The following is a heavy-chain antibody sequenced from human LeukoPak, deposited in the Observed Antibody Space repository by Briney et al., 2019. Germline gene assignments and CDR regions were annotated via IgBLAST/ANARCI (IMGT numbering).Heavy chain of an antibody. CDR1: GGSISSGSYY. J-gene: IGHJ3*02. Sequence: PSETLSLTCTVSGGSISSGSYYWGWIRQPPGKGLEWIGSVYYSGSTYYSPSLKSRVTISVDTSKNQFSLKLSSVTAADTAVYYCARYYDILTGYYIGAFDIWGQGTMVTVSS. CDR3: ARYYDILTGYYIGAFDI. V-gene: IGHV4-39*07. D-gene: IGHD3-9*01. CDR2: VYYSGST.